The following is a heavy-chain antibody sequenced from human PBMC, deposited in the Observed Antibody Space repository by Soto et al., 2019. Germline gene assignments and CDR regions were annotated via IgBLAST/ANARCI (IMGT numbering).Heavy chain of an antibody. J-gene: IGHJ4*02. CDR1: GFTFIYSS. CDR2: ISSSSSSI. Sequence: EVQLVESGGGLVQPGGSLRLSCAASGFTFIYSSMNWVRQAPGKGLEWVAYISSSSSSIYYAVSVKGRFTISRDNAKNSLYLQMNSLRDGDTAVYYCARERGGSYYFDYWGQGSLVTVSS. D-gene: IGHD1-26*01. CDR3: ARERGGSYYFDY. V-gene: IGHV3-48*02.